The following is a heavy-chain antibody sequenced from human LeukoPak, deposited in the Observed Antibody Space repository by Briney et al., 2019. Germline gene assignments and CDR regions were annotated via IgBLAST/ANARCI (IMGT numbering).Heavy chain of an antibody. CDR2: ISGSGGST. Sequence: PGGSLRLSCAASGFTFSSYAMSWVRQAPGKGLEWVSAISGSGGSTYYADSVKGRFTISRDNSKNTLYLQMNSLRAEDTAVYYCARAGRVLRYQYYYDSSGYIALLNHIDYWGQGTLVTVSS. CDR1: GFTFSSYA. V-gene: IGHV3-23*01. CDR3: ARAGRVLRYQYYYDSSGYIALLNHIDY. D-gene: IGHD3-22*01. J-gene: IGHJ4*02.